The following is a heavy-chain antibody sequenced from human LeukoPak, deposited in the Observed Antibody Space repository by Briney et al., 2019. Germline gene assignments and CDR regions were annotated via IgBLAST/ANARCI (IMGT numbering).Heavy chain of an antibody. CDR2: INTNTGNP. CDR3: ARDVGYSSSWYYNWFDP. J-gene: IGHJ5*02. Sequence: ASVKVSCKASGYTFTSYAMKWVRQAPGQGLEWMGWINTNTGNPTYAQGFTGRFVFSLDTSVSTAYLQISSLKAEDTAVYYCARDVGYSSSWYYNWFDPWGQGTLVTVSS. CDR1: GYTFTSYA. D-gene: IGHD6-13*01. V-gene: IGHV7-4-1*02.